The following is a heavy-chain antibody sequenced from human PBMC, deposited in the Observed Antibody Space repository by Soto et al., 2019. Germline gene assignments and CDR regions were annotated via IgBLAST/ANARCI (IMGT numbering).Heavy chain of an antibody. CDR2: IYPDDSDT. CDR3: ARRVRLVTGLHYFDF. CDR1: GYKFTTYW. Sequence: GESLKISCQGSGYKFTTYWIAWVGQMPGKGLEWMGIIYPDDSDTRYSPSFQGQVTISADKSITTAYLQWSSLKASDTAIYYCARRVRLVTGLHYFDFWGKGTLVTVSS. J-gene: IGHJ4*02. D-gene: IGHD7-27*01. V-gene: IGHV5-51*01.